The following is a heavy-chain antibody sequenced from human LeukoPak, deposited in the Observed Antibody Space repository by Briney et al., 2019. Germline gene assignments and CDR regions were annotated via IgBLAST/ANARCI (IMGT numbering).Heavy chain of an antibody. CDR2: IKQDETEK. J-gene: IGHJ6*02. CDR1: GFTFSNFW. D-gene: IGHD5-24*01. V-gene: IGHV3-7*03. CDR3: AREHRVGRWPKRDYYYGMDV. Sequence: GGSLRLSCTASGFTFSNFWMGWVRQAPGKGLEWVANIKQDETEKFYLGSVKGRFTISRDNAKNTLYLQMNSLRAEDTAVYYCAREHRVGRWPKRDYYYGMDVWGQGTTVTVSS.